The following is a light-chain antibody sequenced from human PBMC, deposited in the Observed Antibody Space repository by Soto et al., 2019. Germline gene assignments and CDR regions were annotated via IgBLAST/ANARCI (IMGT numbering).Light chain of an antibody. V-gene: IGLV3-25*02. CDR3: QSTGTSDSSVV. Sequence: SYELTQPPSLSVSPGQTAKITCSGGALPKQYVHWYQQRPGQATVVVIYKDTERPSGIPERFSGSTSGTTVTLTISGVQADDEAVYYCQSTGTSDSSVVFGGGTKVTVL. CDR2: KDT. CDR1: ALPKQY. J-gene: IGLJ2*01.